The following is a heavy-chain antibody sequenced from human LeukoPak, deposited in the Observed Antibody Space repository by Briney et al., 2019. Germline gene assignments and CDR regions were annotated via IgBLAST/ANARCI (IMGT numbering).Heavy chain of an antibody. J-gene: IGHJ3*02. Sequence: PGGSLRLSCVASGFTFSTYSMNWVRQAPGKGLEWVSYISSSSTTIYYADSVKGRFTISRDNAKNSLYLQMNSLRVEDTAVYYCARVSSSSWSYDAFDIWGQGTMVTVSS. V-gene: IGHV3-48*04. CDR1: GFTFSTYS. CDR2: ISSSSTTI. CDR3: ARVSSSSWSYDAFDI. D-gene: IGHD6-13*01.